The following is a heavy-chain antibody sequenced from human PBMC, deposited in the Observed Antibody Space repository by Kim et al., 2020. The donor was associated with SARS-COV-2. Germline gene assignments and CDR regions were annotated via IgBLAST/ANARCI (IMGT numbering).Heavy chain of an antibody. V-gene: IGHV3-23*01. CDR3: ARNCPGTTCHQGFDY. Sequence: ADSVKGRFMSSRDTSKNTLYLHMNSLTPEDTAIYYCARNCPGTTCHQGFDYWGEGTLVTVSS. D-gene: IGHD1-26*01. J-gene: IGHJ4*02.